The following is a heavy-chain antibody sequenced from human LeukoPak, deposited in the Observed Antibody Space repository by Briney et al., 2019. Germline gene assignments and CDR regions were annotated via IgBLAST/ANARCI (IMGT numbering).Heavy chain of an antibody. V-gene: IGHV3-23*01. Sequence: GRSLRLSCAASGFTFSSYGMRWVRQAPGKGLEWVSTVSGSASNTYYADSVKGRFTISRDKSKNTLYLQMNSLRADDTAVYYCAKGFQTYGELSFDGWGQGTLVAVSS. CDR3: AKGFQTYGELSFDG. D-gene: IGHD4-17*01. CDR2: VSGSASNT. CDR1: GFTFSSYG. J-gene: IGHJ4*02.